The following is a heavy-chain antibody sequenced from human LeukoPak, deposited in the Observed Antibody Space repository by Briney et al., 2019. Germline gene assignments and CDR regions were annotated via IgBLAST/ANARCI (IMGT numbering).Heavy chain of an antibody. CDR1: GFTFIDYY. Sequence: GGSLRLSCAASGFTFIDYYMSWIRQAPGKGLEWVSYNSSSGSNIYYADSVKGRFTISRDNAKNSLYLQMNSLRAEDTAVYYCARDHYCSSSSCYILNWFDPWGQGTLVTVSS. CDR3: ARDHYCSSSSCYILNWFDP. J-gene: IGHJ5*02. V-gene: IGHV3-11*01. D-gene: IGHD2-2*02. CDR2: NSSSGSNI.